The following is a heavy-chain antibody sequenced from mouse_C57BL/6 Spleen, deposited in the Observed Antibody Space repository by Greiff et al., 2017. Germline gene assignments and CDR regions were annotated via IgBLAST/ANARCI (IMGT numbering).Heavy chain of an antibody. CDR1: GYTFTSYT. CDR3: ARGPLDFDY. Sequence: VKLQQSGAELARPGASVKMSCKASGYTFTSYTMPWVKQRPGQGLEWIGYINPSSGYTKYNQKFKDKATLTADKSSSTAYMQLSSLTSEDSAVYYCARGPLDFDYWGQGTTLTVSS. V-gene: IGHV1-4*01. J-gene: IGHJ2*01. CDR2: INPSSGYT.